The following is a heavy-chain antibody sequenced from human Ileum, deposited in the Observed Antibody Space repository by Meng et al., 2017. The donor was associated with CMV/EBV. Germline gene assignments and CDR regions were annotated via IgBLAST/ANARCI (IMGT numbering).Heavy chain of an antibody. CDR1: GDTFSSYA. CDR2: IIPIFGTA. J-gene: IGHJ6*02. D-gene: IGHD2-2*01. Sequence: SVKVSCKASGDTFSSYAISWVRQAPGQGLEWMGGIIPIFGTANYAQKFQGRVTITTDESTSTAYMELSSLRSEDTAVYYCARDKLCSSTRCYAYYQDGMDVWGQGTTVTVSS. V-gene: IGHV1-69*05. CDR3: ARDKLCSSTRCYAYYQDGMDV.